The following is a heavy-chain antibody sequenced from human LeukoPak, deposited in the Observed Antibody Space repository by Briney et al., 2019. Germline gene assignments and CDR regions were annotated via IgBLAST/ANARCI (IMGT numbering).Heavy chain of an antibody. J-gene: IGHJ4*01. V-gene: IGHV3-23*01. CDR2: ISGSGGST. D-gene: IGHD2-2*01. Sequence: GGSLRLSCAASGFTFSSYAMSWVRQAPGKGLEWVSAISGSGGSTYYADSVKGRFTISRDNSKNTLYLQMNSLRAEDTAVYYCAKGGEYCSSTSCYRVYWGHGTLVTVSS. CDR3: AKGGEYCSSTSCYRVY. CDR1: GFTFSSYA.